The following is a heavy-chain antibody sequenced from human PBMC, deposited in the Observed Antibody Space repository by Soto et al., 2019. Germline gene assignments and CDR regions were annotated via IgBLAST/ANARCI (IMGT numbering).Heavy chain of an antibody. D-gene: IGHD3-3*01. CDR3: VRFGASRAFDY. V-gene: IGHV3-64D*06. J-gene: IGHJ4*02. CDR1: GFTFSIYT. CDR2: INSNGDSA. Sequence: GGSLRLSCSASGFTFSIYTMHWVRQAPGKGLEYVSAINSNGDSAYYADSVKGRFTISRDNSKNTLYLQVSSLRPDDTAVYYCVRFGASRAFDYWGQGTLVTVSS.